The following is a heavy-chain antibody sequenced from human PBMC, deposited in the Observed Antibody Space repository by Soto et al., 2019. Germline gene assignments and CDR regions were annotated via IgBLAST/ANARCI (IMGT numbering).Heavy chain of an antibody. CDR2: ISAYNGNT. Sequence: ASVKISCKASGYTFTTYGISWVRQAPGQGLEWMGWISAYNGNTNYAQKLQDRVTMTTDTSTSTAYMELRSLRSDDTAMYYCARDLRGVVISSRWPWGQGTLVTVSS. V-gene: IGHV1-18*01. J-gene: IGHJ5*02. CDR1: GYTFTTYG. CDR3: ARDLRGVVISSRWP. D-gene: IGHD6-19*01.